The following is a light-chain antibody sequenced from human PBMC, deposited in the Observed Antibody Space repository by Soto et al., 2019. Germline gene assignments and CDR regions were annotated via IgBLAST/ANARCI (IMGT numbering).Light chain of an antibody. J-gene: IGKJ1*01. V-gene: IGKV1-6*01. CDR2: ATS. CDR3: LQDYNYPWT. Sequence: AIQMTQSPSSLSASVGDRVTITCRASQGIRSDLGWYQQKPGKAPKFLIYATSSLQSGVPSRFSGSGSGTDFTLTISSLQPEDFATYYCLQDYNYPWTFGQGTKVDIK. CDR1: QGIRSD.